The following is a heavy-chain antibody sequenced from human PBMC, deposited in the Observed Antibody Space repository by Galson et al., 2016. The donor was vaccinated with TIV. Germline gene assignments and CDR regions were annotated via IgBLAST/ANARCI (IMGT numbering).Heavy chain of an antibody. Sequence: SLRLSCAASGFTFSSSWMIWMRQSPGLGLEWVANMKQDGREIYYVDSVMGRFTISRDNAKNSSFLQMSSLRAEDTAVYYCARADWISSWRVDPWGQGTLVTVSS. D-gene: IGHD6-13*01. CDR2: MKQDGREI. CDR3: ARADWISSWRVDP. CDR1: GFTFSSSW. V-gene: IGHV3-7*01. J-gene: IGHJ5*02.